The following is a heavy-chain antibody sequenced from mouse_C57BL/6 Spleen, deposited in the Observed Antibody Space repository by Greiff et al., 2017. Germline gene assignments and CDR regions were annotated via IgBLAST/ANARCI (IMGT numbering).Heavy chain of an antibody. CDR2: INPNNGGT. CDR3: ARERKRRTAHATGFAY. CDR1: GYTFTDYN. V-gene: IGHV1-18*01. Sequence: VQLQQSGPELVKPGASVKIPCKASGYTFTDYNMDWVKQSHGKSLEWIGDINPNNGGTIYNQKFKGKATLTVDKSSSTAYMELRSLTSEDTAVYYSARERKRRTAHATGFAYWGQGTLVTVSA. J-gene: IGHJ3*01. D-gene: IGHD3-2*02.